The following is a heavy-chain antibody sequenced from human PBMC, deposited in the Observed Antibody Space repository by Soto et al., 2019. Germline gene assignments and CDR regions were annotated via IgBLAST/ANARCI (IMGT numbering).Heavy chain of an antibody. Sequence: GGSLRLSCAASGFIFNNYALSWVRQAPGKGLEWVSAISGSGATTYYPDSVKGHFTISRDNSKSTLYLQINILRAEDTAVYYCARDLGAVTTDYWGQGTVVTVSS. J-gene: IGHJ4*02. D-gene: IGHD4-17*01. CDR1: GFIFNNYA. CDR2: ISGSGATT. CDR3: ARDLGAVTTDY. V-gene: IGHV3-23*01.